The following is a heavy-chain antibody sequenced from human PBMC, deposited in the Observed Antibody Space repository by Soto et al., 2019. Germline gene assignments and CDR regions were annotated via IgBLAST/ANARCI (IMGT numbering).Heavy chain of an antibody. Sequence: QVQLVESGGGVVQPGRSLRLSCAASGFTFSSYGMHWVRQAPGEGLEWVAVISYDGSNKYYADSVKGRFTISRDNSKNTLYLQMNSLRAEDTAVYYCAKDLDPNYCSGGSCYSMGYWGQGTLVTVSS. CDR2: ISYDGSNK. D-gene: IGHD2-15*01. CDR3: AKDLDPNYCSGGSCYSMGY. V-gene: IGHV3-30*18. CDR1: GFTFSSYG. J-gene: IGHJ4*02.